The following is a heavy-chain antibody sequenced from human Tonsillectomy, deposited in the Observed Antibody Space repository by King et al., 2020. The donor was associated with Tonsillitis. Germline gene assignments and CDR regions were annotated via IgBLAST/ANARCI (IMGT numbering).Heavy chain of an antibody. J-gene: IGHJ4*02. Sequence: QLVQSGSEVKKPGESLKISCKVSGYSFGHYFLGWVRQMPGKGLECMGIIYTGDSDIRYSPSFQGQVTISADKSISTAYLQWDSLKASDTAIYYCARIRLQRLAPFAVWGQGTLVTVSS. CDR2: IYTGDSDI. V-gene: IGHV5-51*03. CDR3: ARIRLQRLAPFAV. CDR1: GYSFGHYF. D-gene: IGHD6-19*01.